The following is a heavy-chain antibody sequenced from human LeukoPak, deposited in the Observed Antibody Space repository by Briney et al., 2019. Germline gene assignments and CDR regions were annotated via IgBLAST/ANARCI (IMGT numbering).Heavy chain of an antibody. CDR1: GGSISSYY. CDR2: IYTSGST. Sequence: SETLSLTCTVSGGSISSYYWSWIRQPPGKGLEWIGYIYTSGSTNYNPSLKSRVTISVDTSKNQFSLKLSSLTAADTAVYYCARLDDAFDIWGQGTMVTVSS. V-gene: IGHV4-4*09. J-gene: IGHJ3*02. CDR3: ARLDDAFDI.